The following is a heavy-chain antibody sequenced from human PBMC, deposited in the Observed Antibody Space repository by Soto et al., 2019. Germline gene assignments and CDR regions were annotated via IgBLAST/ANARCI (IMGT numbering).Heavy chain of an antibody. V-gene: IGHV4-59*01. CDR2: VYNSGRT. CDR1: GGSISSNC. Sequence: PSETRSLTWTVSGGSISSNCWTWIGQPPGNGLEWIGYVYNSGRTNYNPSLKSRVTISEDTSKSQFSLKVNSMTAADTAVYYCARYRREAVAGYTLDNWGQGILVTVSS. D-gene: IGHD6-13*01. CDR3: ARYRREAVAGYTLDN. J-gene: IGHJ4*02.